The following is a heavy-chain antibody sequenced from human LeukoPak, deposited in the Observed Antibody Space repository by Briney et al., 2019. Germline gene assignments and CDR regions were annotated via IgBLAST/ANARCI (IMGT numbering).Heavy chain of an antibody. CDR3: ARYSSSSFDY. J-gene: IGHJ4*02. D-gene: IGHD6-6*01. CDR1: GGSISSSSYY. CDR2: IYYSGST. V-gene: IGHV4-39*01. Sequence: SETLSLTCTVSGGSISSSSYYWGWIRQPPGKGLEWIGSIYYSGSTYYNPSLKSRVTISVDTSKNEFSLKLSSVTAADTAVYYCARYSSSSFDYWGQGTLVTVSS.